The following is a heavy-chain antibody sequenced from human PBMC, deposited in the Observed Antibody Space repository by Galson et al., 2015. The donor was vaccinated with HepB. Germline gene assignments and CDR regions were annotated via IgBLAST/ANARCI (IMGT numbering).Heavy chain of an antibody. CDR2: MNPNSGDT. CDR3: ARLGCSSTSCYSYYGMDV. V-gene: IGHV1-8*01. J-gene: IGHJ6*02. CDR1: GYTFTSYD. Sequence: SVKVSCKASGYTFTSYDIDWVRQATGQGLEWMGWMNPNSGDTGYAQKFQGRVTMTRNTSISTAYMELSSLRSEDTAVYYCARLGCSSTSCYSYYGMDVWGQGTTVTVSS. D-gene: IGHD2-2*01.